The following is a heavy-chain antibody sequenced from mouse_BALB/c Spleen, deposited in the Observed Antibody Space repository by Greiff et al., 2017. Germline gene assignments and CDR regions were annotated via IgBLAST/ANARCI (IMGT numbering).Heavy chain of an antibody. J-gene: IGHJ2*01. D-gene: IGHD1-1*01. Sequence: DVKLVESGGDLVKPGGSLKLSCAASGFTFSSYGMSWVRQTPDKRLEWVATISSGGSYTYYPDSVKGRFTISRDNARNILYLQMSSLRSEDTAMYYCARGLLRGDYWGQGTTLTVSS. CDR1: GFTFSSYG. CDR2: ISSGGSYT. V-gene: IGHV5-6*02. CDR3: ARGLLRGDY.